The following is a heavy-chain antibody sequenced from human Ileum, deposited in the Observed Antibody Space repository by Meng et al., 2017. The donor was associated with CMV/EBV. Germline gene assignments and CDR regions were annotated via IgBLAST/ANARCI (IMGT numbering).Heavy chain of an antibody. Sequence: QVQLVQSGAEVKESGASVKVSCQASGYTFGSQDFTWVRQAPGQGLEWMGWINSYSGDTNCAQKFQGRVTMTTDTSTSTAYMELNSLKSDDTAVYYCARGIDYWGQGTLVTVSS. J-gene: IGHJ4*02. CDR2: INSYSGDT. V-gene: IGHV1-18*01. CDR1: GYTFGSQD. CDR3: ARGIDY.